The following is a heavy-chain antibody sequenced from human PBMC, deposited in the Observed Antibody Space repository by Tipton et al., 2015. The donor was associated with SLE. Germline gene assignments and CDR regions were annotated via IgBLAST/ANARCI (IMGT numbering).Heavy chain of an antibody. V-gene: IGHV4-39*07. CDR2: IYYSGST. J-gene: IGHJ3*02. Sequence: TLSLTCTVSGGSISSSSYHWGWIRQSPGKGLEWIGSIYYSGSTNYNPSLKGRVTVSADTSKNQFSLNLRSVTAADTAVYYCARDRDIVLEPVPIPPAFDIWGQGTMVTVSS. CDR3: ARDRDIVLEPVPIPPAFDI. CDR1: GGSISSSSYH. D-gene: IGHD2-2*02.